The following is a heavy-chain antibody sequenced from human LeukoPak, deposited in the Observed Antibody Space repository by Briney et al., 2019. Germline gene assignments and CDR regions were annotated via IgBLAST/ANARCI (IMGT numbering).Heavy chain of an antibody. CDR1: GFTFSSYA. V-gene: IGHV3-23*01. D-gene: IGHD6-13*01. J-gene: IGHJ4*01. CDR2: ISGSGGST. CDR3: AKDPAYSSSWYFAGTEDY. Sequence: GGSLRLSCAASGFTFSSYAMSWVRQAPGKGLEWVSAISGSGGSTYYADSVKGRFTISRDNSKNTLYLQMNSLRAEDTAVYYCAKDPAYSSSWYFAGTEDYWGQRTLPTVSS.